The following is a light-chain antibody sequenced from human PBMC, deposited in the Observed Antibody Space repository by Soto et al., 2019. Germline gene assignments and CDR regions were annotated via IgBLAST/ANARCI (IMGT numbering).Light chain of an antibody. Sequence: QSALTQAASVSGSPGQSITISCTGTSSDVGGYNYVSWYQQHPGKPPQLMIYDVSNRPSGVSNRFSGSKSGNTASLTISGLQAEDEADYYCSSYTSSSTPVVFGGGTKVTVL. CDR3: SSYTSSSTPVV. CDR2: DVS. CDR1: SSDVGGYNY. J-gene: IGLJ2*01. V-gene: IGLV2-14*01.